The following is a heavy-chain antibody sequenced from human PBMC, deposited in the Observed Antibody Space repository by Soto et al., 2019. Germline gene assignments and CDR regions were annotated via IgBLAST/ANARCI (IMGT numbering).Heavy chain of an antibody. CDR2: LNPNSGNT. Sequence: QVQLVQSGVEVKKPGASVKVSCKASGYMFSTYDINWVRQAPGQGLEWMGWLNPNSGNTGYAQKFQGRVTMTRNTSITTAYMELSSLGSDDTAVYYCARDHRYNWSFEGWFDPWGQGTLVTVSS. J-gene: IGHJ5*02. CDR1: GYMFSTYD. D-gene: IGHD1-20*01. V-gene: IGHV1-8*01. CDR3: ARDHRYNWSFEGWFDP.